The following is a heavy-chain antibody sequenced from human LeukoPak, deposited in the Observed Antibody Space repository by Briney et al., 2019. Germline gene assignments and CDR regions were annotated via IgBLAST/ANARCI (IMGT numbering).Heavy chain of an antibody. CDR3: ARDLMTTVRGDAFDI. D-gene: IGHD4-17*01. CDR1: GFTFSSYG. CDR2: ISYDGSNK. Sequence: GGSLRLSCAASGFTFSSYGMHWVRQAPGKGLEWVAVISYDGSNKYYADSVKGRFTISRDNSKNTLYLQMNSLRAEGTAVYYCARDLMTTVRGDAFDIWGQGTMVTVSS. J-gene: IGHJ3*02. V-gene: IGHV3-30*03.